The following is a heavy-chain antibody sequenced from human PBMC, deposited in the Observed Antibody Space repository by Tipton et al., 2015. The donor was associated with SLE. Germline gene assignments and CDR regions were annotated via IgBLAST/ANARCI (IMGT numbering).Heavy chain of an antibody. J-gene: IGHJ6*03. V-gene: IGHV4-61*01. D-gene: IGHD6-6*01. Sequence: TLSLTCTVSGGSVSSASYYRSWIRQPPGKGLEWIGYIYYSGSTNYNPSLKSRVTISVDTSKNQFSLKLSSVTAADTAVYYCARDRGIATRPSYNYYNTDVWGKGSPVTVSS. CDR1: GGSVSSASYY. CDR3: ARDRGIATRPSYNYYNTDV. CDR2: IYYSGST.